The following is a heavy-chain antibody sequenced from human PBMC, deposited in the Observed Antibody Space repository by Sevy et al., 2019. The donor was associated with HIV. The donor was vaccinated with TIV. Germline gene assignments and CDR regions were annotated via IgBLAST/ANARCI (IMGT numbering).Heavy chain of an antibody. CDR3: TCMGWLQSSP. D-gene: IGHD5-12*01. J-gene: IGHJ5*02. Sequence: GGSLRLSCTACGFTFGDYAMSWFRQAPGKGREWVGFIRSKAYGGTTEYAASVKGRLTISRDDSKSIAYLQMNSLKTGDTAVYYCTCMGWLQSSPWGQGTLVTVSS. CDR2: IRSKAYGGTT. V-gene: IGHV3-49*03. CDR1: GFTFGDYA.